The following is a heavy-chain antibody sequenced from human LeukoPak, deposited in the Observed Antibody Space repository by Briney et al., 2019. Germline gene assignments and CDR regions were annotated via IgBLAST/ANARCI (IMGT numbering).Heavy chain of an antibody. D-gene: IGHD7-27*01. CDR1: GGTFSSYA. CDR2: IIPILGIA. Sequence: AASVKVSCKASGGTFSSYAISWVRQAPGQGLEWMGRIIPILGIANYAQKFQGRVTITADKSTSTAYMELSSLRSEDTAVYYCASFPSRWGYFDYWGQGTLVTVSS. CDR3: ASFPSRWGYFDY. V-gene: IGHV1-69*04. J-gene: IGHJ4*02.